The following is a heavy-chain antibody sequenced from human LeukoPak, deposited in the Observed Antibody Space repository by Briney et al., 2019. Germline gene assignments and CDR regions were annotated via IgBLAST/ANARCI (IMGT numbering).Heavy chain of an antibody. CDR1: GFTFSSYG. J-gene: IGHJ4*02. CDR3: AKYLPAATTFDY. V-gene: IGHV3-30*02. D-gene: IGHD2-2*01. CDR2: IRYDGSNK. Sequence: HTGGSLRLSCAASGFTFSSYGMHWVRQAPGKGLEWVAFIRYDGSNKYYADSVKGRFTISRDNSKNTLYLQMNSLRAEDTAVYYCAKYLPAATTFDYWGQGTLVTVSS.